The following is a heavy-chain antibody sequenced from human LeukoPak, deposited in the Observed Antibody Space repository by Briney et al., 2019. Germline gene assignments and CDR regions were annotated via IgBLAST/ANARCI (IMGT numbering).Heavy chain of an antibody. CDR1: GFTFSSYG. D-gene: IGHD1-26*01. CDR3: AKARVGAPTSGY. CDR2: IRYGGGNK. J-gene: IGHJ4*02. Sequence: GGCLRLSCAASGFTFSSYGMHWVRQAPGKGLEWVAFIRYGGGNKYYADSVKGRFTISRDNSKNTLYLQMNSLRAEDTAVYYCAKARVGAPTSGYWGRGNVVTVSS. V-gene: IGHV3-30*02.